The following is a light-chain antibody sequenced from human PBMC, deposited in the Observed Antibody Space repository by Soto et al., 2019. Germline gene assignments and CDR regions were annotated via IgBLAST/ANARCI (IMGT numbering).Light chain of an antibody. J-gene: IGLJ1*01. CDR1: SSDVGSYNL. CDR2: EVS. V-gene: IGLV2-23*02. CDR3: CSYAGSSIFYV. Sequence: QSVLTQPASGSGSPGQSITISCTGTSSDVGSYNLVSWYQQHPGKAPKLMIYEVSKRPSGVSNRFSGSKSGNTASLTISGLQAEDEADYYCCSYAGSSIFYVFGTGTKVTVL.